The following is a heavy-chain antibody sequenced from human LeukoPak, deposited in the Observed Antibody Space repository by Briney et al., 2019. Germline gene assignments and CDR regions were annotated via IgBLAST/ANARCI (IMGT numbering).Heavy chain of an antibody. CDR3: ARGLYERFHYYYYMDV. J-gene: IGHJ6*03. D-gene: IGHD3-3*01. Sequence: ASVKVPCKASGYTFTSYDINWVRQATGQGLEWMGWMNPNSGNTGYAQKFQGRVTITRNTSISTAYMELSSLRSEDTAVYYCARGLYERFHYYYYMDVWGKGTTVTVSS. CDR2: MNPNSGNT. V-gene: IGHV1-8*03. CDR1: GYTFTSYD.